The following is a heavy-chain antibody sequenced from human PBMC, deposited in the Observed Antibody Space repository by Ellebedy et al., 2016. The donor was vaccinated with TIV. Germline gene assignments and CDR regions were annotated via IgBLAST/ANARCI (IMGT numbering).Heavy chain of an antibody. J-gene: IGHJ4*02. Sequence: MPSETLSLTCTVSGGSISSYYWSWIRQPPGKGLEWIGHIYDSGSTNYYPSLKSRVTISVDTSKNQFSLKLSSVTAADTAVYYCARHRVIRGKMPSIYFDYWGQGALVTVSS. CDR1: GGSISSYY. CDR2: IYDSGST. CDR3: ARHRVIRGKMPSIYFDY. V-gene: IGHV4-59*08. D-gene: IGHD3-3*01.